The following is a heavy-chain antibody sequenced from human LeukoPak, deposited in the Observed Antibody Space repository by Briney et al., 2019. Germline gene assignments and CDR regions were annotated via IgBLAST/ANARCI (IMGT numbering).Heavy chain of an antibody. Sequence: SETLSLTCTVSGYSISSGYYWGWIRQPPGKGLEWIGSIYHSGRTFYNPSLKSRVTISVDTSKNQFSLKLTSVTAADTAVYYCTRDSGTSGEVKFDPWGQGSLVTVSS. J-gene: IGHJ5*02. CDR1: GYSISSGYY. V-gene: IGHV4-38-2*02. CDR3: TRDSGTSGEVKFDP. CDR2: IYHSGRT. D-gene: IGHD3-10*01.